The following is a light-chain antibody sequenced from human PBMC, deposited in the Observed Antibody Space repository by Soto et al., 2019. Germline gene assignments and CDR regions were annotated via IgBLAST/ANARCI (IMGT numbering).Light chain of an antibody. J-gene: IGLJ1*01. V-gene: IGLV2-14*01. CDR2: EVS. CDR3: SSYTSSSIDYV. CDR1: ISDVGGYNY. Sequence: QSALTQPASVSGSPGQSITISCTGTISDVGGYNYVSWYQQHPGKAPKLMIYEVSNRPSGASNRFSGSKSGNTASLTISGLQAEDEADYYCSSYTSSSIDYVFGTGTKVTVL.